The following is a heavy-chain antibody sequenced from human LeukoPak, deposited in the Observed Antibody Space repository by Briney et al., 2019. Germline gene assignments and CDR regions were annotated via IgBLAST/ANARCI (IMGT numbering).Heavy chain of an antibody. J-gene: IGHJ3*02. CDR1: GFTFSSYG. V-gene: IGHV3-23*01. CDR3: AKAYNYYDSTDAFDI. Sequence: PGGSLRLSCAASGFTFSSYGMSWVRQAPGKGLEWVSAISGSGSSTYYADSVKGRFTISRDNSKNTLYLQMNSLRAEDTAVYHCAKAYNYYDSTDAFDIWGQGTMVTVS. CDR2: ISGSGSST. D-gene: IGHD3-22*01.